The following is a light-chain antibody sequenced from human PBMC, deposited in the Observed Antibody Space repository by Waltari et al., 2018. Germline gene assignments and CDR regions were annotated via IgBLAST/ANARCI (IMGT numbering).Light chain of an antibody. CDR1: KLGGKH. CDR3: QALDSSLVV. CDR2: QVR. J-gene: IGLJ2*01. Sequence: SYELTQPPSVSVSPGQTASITCPGDKLGGKHACWYQQKPGQSPGVGNCQVRQRPSGSPERFSGFNPGNTATLTISGTQAMDEADYYCQALDSSLVVFGGGTKLTVL. V-gene: IGLV3-1*01.